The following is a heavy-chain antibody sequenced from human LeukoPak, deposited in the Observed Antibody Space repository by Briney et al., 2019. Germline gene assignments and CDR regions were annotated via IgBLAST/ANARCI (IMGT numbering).Heavy chain of an antibody. CDR3: ARAEDFWSGRDY. CDR1: GGTFSSYA. CDR2: IIPIFGTA. J-gene: IGHJ4*02. V-gene: IGHV1-69*05. Sequence: SVKVSCKASGGTFSSYAISWVRQAPGQGLEWMGGIIPIFGTANYAQKFQGRVTITTDESTSTAYMELSSLRSEDTAVYYCARAEDFWSGRDYWGQGTLVTVSS. D-gene: IGHD3-3*01.